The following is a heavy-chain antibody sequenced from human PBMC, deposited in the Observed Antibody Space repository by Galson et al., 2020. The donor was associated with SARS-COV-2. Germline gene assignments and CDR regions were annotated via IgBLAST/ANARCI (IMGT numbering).Heavy chain of an antibody. CDR1: GFTFSRNW. CDR2: IKQDGSQR. J-gene: IGHJ4*02. V-gene: IGHV3-7*04. CDR3: ARDDNCSCDSCLGDF. Sequence: GGSLRLSCAASGFTFSRNWMSWVRQAPGKGLEWVANIKQDGSQRYYVDSVKGRFTISRDNAGNSLYLQMSSLRVEDTAVYYCARDDNCSCDSCLGDFWGRGTLVTVSS. D-gene: IGHD2-15*01.